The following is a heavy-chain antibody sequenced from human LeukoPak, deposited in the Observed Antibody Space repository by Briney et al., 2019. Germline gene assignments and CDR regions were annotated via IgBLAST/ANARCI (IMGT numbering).Heavy chain of an antibody. D-gene: IGHD3-3*01. CDR3: ARVNYDFWTPDHNWFDP. J-gene: IGHJ5*02. CDR1: GGSISSYY. V-gene: IGHV4-59*08. Sequence: SETLSLTCTVSGGSISSYYWSWIRQPPGKGLEWIGYIYYSGSTNYNPSLKSRVTISVDTSKNQFSLKLSSVTAADTAVYYCARVNYDFWTPDHNWFDPWGQGTLVTVSS. CDR2: IYYSGST.